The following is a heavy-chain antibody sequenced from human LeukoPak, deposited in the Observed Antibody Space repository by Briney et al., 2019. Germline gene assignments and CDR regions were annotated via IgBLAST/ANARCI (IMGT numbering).Heavy chain of an antibody. CDR2: ISGSGGST. CDR1: GFTFSSYA. CDR3: AKGDYYDSSGYYYGPGGYFQH. Sequence: PGGSLRLSCAASGFTFSSYAMSWVRQAPGKGLEWVSAISGSGGSTYYADSVKGRFTISRDNSKNTLYLQMNSLRAEDTAVYYCAKGDYYDSSGYYYGPGGYFQHWGQGTLVTVSS. D-gene: IGHD3-22*01. J-gene: IGHJ1*01. V-gene: IGHV3-23*01.